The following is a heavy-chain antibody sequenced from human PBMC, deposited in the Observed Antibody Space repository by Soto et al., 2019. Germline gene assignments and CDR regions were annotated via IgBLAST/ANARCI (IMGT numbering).Heavy chain of an antibody. Sequence: GGSLRLSCAASGFTFSSYSMNWVRQAPGKGLEWVSYISSSSSTIYYADSVKGRFTISRDNAKNSLYLQMNSLRAEDTAVYYCARDLRPGYCSGGSCYEVNYFDYWGQGTLVTVS. J-gene: IGHJ4*02. CDR2: ISSSSSTI. V-gene: IGHV3-48*01. D-gene: IGHD2-15*01. CDR1: GFTFSSYS. CDR3: ARDLRPGYCSGGSCYEVNYFDY.